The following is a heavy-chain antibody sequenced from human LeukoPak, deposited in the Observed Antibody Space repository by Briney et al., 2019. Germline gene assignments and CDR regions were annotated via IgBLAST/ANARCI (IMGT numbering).Heavy chain of an antibody. J-gene: IGHJ4*02. V-gene: IGHV3-23*01. CDR2: IGNSGRDT. D-gene: IGHD2-15*01. CDR1: GFTFSSYV. Sequence: GGSLRLSCAASGFTFSSYVMTWVRQAPGRGLEWVSSIGNSGRDTYYADSRKGRFTISRDNSKSTLFLHMSSLRAGDTAIYYWARYCGADSCYSGLDYWGQGALVTVSS. CDR3: ARYCGADSCYSGLDY.